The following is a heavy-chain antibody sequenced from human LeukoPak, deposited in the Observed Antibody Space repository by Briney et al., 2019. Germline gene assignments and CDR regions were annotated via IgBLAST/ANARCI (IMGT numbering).Heavy chain of an antibody. CDR2: IYYSGST. Sequence: SETLSLTCTVSGGSISSGGYSWSWIRQHPGKGLEWIGYIYYSGSTYYNPSLKSRVTISVDTFKNQFSLKLSSVTAADTAVYYCAREGVVITRWFDPWGQGTLVTVSS. V-gene: IGHV4-31*03. J-gene: IGHJ5*02. CDR1: GGSISSGGYS. D-gene: IGHD3-22*01. CDR3: AREGVVITRWFDP.